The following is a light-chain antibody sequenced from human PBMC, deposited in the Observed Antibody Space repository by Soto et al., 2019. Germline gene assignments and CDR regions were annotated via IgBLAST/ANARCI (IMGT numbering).Light chain of an antibody. CDR2: GAS. Sequence: DLQMTQSPSSLSASVGDRVTITCRASQGIANYLNWYQQKPGKAPKLLIYGASSLQRGGPSNFSGSGTGTDFTLTIRSLQPEEFAPYYCQQSFNNPRTFGQGTKVEFK. V-gene: IGKV1-39*01. J-gene: IGKJ1*01. CDR1: QGIANY. CDR3: QQSFNNPRT.